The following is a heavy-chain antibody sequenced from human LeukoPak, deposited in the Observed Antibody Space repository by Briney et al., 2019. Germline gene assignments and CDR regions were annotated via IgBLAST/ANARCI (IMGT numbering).Heavy chain of an antibody. V-gene: IGHV1-18*01. CDR3: ARDRGLVTARRYYFDY. Sequence: ASVKVSCKASGYTFTSYGISWVRQAPGQGLEWMGWISAYNGNTNYAQKLQGRVTMTTDTSTSTAYMELSSLRSEDTAVYYCARDRGLVTARRYYFDYWGQGTLVTVSS. J-gene: IGHJ4*02. D-gene: IGHD2-21*02. CDR1: GYTFTSYG. CDR2: ISAYNGNT.